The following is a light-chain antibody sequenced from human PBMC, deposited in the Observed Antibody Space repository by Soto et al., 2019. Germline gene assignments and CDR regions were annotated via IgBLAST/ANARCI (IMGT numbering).Light chain of an antibody. CDR3: QQRSNWPPT. Sequence: MVSTHSPGTLSSSPGVRTMLSCRASQSVSTYLAWYQQKPGQAPSLLIYDASTRATGIPARFSGSGSGTDFALTITSLEPEDFAVYYCQQRSNWPPTFGQGTKVDIK. CDR1: QSVSTY. CDR2: DAS. V-gene: IGKV3-11*01. J-gene: IGKJ1*01.